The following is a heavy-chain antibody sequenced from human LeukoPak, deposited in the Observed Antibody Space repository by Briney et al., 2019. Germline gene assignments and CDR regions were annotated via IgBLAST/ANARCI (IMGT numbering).Heavy chain of an antibody. Sequence: EGSLRLSCAASGFTFSSYAMSWVRQAPGKGLEWVSGISGSGDNTYYADSVKGRVTISRDNSKNTLYVQVNSLGTEDTAAYYCAKGSYYDSSGSFYFDYWGQEPWSPSPQ. CDR1: GFTFSSYA. CDR2: ISGSGDNT. CDR3: AKGSYYDSSGSFYFDY. D-gene: IGHD3-22*01. J-gene: IGHJ4*01. V-gene: IGHV3-23*01.